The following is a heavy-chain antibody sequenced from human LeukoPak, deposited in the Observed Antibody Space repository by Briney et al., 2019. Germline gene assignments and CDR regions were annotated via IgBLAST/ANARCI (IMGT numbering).Heavy chain of an antibody. CDR3: ARDKEYLGYYYYGMDV. CDR2: ISSNGGST. D-gene: IGHD2/OR15-2a*01. Sequence: GGSLRLSCAASGFTFSSYAMYWVRQAPGKGLECVSAISSNGGSTYYANSVKGRFTIFRDNSKNTLYLQMGSLRAEDMAVYYCARDKEYLGYYYYGMDVWGQGTTVTVSS. J-gene: IGHJ6*02. CDR1: GFTFSSYA. V-gene: IGHV3-64*01.